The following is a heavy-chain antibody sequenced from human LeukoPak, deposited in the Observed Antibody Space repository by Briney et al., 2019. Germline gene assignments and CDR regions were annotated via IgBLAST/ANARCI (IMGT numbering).Heavy chain of an antibody. J-gene: IGHJ6*03. CDR2: IKEDGSEK. Sequence: GGSLRLSCAASGFTFSSYWMNWVRQAPGKGLEWVANIKEDGSEKNYVDSVKGRFTISRDNAKNSLYLQMNSLRAEDTAVYYCARALAAAGRYYYYYYYMDVWGKGTTVTVSS. D-gene: IGHD6-13*01. CDR3: ARALAAAGRYYYYYYYMDV. CDR1: GFTFSSYW. V-gene: IGHV3-7*04.